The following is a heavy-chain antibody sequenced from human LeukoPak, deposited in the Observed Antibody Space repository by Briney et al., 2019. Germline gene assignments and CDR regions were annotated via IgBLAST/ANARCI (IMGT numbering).Heavy chain of an antibody. CDR1: GFTFSSYA. CDR3: AKIHPLYYYDSSGYSDY. CDR2: ISGSGGST. J-gene: IGHJ4*02. Sequence: GGSLRLSCAASGFTFSSYAMSWVRQAPGKGLEWVSAISGSGGSTYYADSVKGRFTISRDNSKNTLYLQMNSLGAEVTAVYYCAKIHPLYYYDSSGYSDYWGQGTLVTVSS. D-gene: IGHD3-22*01. V-gene: IGHV3-23*01.